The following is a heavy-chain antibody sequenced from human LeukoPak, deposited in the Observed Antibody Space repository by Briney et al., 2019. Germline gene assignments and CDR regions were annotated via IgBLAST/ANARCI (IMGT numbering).Heavy chain of an antibody. CDR1: GGSISSDGYY. Sequence: SETLSLTCAVSGGSISSDGYYWSWIRQPPGKGLEWIGEINHSGSTNCNPSLKSRITISVDTSKNQFSLKLSSVTAADTAVYYCARGARIAAVYWYFDLWGRGTLVTVSS. CDR2: INHSGST. J-gene: IGHJ2*01. V-gene: IGHV4-34*01. CDR3: ARGARIAAVYWYFDL. D-gene: IGHD6-13*01.